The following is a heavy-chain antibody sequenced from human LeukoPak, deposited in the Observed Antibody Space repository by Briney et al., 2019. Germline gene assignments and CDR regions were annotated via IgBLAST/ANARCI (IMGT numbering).Heavy chain of an antibody. V-gene: IGHV4-4*02. Sequence: PSETLSLTCLVSGDSISTNNWWSWVRQSPGKGLEWIGEMYHSGNTNYNPSLKSRVIISVDKSKNQFSLKLTSVTAADTAVYFCARDLGTAGRPNDNWGQGILVTVSS. CDR3: ARDLGTAGRPNDN. CDR2: MYHSGNT. CDR1: GDSISTNNW. J-gene: IGHJ4*02. D-gene: IGHD2-21*02.